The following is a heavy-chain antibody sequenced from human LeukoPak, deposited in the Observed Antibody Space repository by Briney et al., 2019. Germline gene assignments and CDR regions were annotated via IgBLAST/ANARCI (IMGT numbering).Heavy chain of an antibody. D-gene: IGHD6-13*01. J-gene: IGHJ4*02. CDR2: ISGSGGST. CDR1: GFTVSSNY. Sequence: GGSLRLSCAASGFTVSSNYMSWVRQAPGKGLEWVSVISGSGGSTYYADSVKGRFTISRDNSKNTLYLQMNSLRAEDTAVYYCAKEGYQQLVVSPVALIDYWGQGTLVTVSS. CDR3: AKEGYQQLVVSPVALIDY. V-gene: IGHV3-23*01.